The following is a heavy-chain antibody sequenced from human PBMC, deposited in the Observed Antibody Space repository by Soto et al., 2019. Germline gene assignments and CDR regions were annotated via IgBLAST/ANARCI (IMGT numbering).Heavy chain of an antibody. CDR2: IWYDGSNK. CDR3: ASALYGDSSAEYFQH. CDR1: GFTFSSYG. J-gene: IGHJ1*01. Sequence: QVQLVESGGGVVQPGRSLRLSCAASGFTFSSYGMHWVRQAPGKGLAWVAVIWYDGSNKYYADSVKGRFTISRDNSKNTLYLQMNSLRAEDTAVYYCASALYGDSSAEYFQHWGQGTLVTVSS. V-gene: IGHV3-33*01. D-gene: IGHD4-17*01.